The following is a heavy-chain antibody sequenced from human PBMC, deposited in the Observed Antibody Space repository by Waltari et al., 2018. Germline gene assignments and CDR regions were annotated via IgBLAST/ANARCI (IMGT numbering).Heavy chain of an antibody. CDR3: ASSPLFTDYGDYSDY. Sequence: EVQLVESGGGLVQPGGSLRLCCAASGFTFSSYWMSWVSQAPGKGLEWVANIKQDGSEKYYVDSVKGRFTISRDNAKNSLYLQMNSLRAEDTAVYYCASSPLFTDYGDYSDYWGQGTLVTVSS. CDR2: IKQDGSEK. V-gene: IGHV3-7*01. D-gene: IGHD4-17*01. J-gene: IGHJ4*02. CDR1: GFTFSSYW.